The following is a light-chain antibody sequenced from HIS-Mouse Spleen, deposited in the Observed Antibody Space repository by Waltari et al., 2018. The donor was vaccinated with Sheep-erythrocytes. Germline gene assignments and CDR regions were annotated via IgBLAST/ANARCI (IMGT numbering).Light chain of an antibody. CDR2: DVS. J-gene: IGLJ2*01. CDR3: CSYAGSYTVV. V-gene: IGLV2-11*01. CDR1: SSDFGGYKH. Sequence: QSALTQPRPVSGSPGQSVTISCTGTSSDFGGYKHVSWYQQHPGKAPKLMIYDVSKRPSGVPDRFSGSKSGNTASLTISGLQAEDEADYYCCSYAGSYTVVFGGGTKLTVL.